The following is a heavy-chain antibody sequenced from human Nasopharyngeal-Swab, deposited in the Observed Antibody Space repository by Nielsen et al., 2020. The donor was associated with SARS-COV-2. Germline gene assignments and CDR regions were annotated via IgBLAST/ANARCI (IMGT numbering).Heavy chain of an antibody. J-gene: IGHJ6*02. Sequence: GESLKISCAASGFTFSSYAMSWVRQAPGKGLEWVSVIYSGGSTYYAGSVKGRFTISRDNSKNTLYLQMNSLRAEDTAVYYCASSPYYYYGMDVWGQGTTVTVSS. CDR3: ASSPYYYYGMDV. CDR2: IYSGGST. V-gene: IGHV3-66*01. CDR1: GFTFSSYA.